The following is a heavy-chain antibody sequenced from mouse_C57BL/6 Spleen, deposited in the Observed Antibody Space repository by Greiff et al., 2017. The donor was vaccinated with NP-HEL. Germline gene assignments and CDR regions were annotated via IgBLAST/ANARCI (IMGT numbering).Heavy chain of an antibody. J-gene: IGHJ1*03. CDR3: ARSYYGSWYFDV. V-gene: IGHV1-18*01. CDR2: INPNNGGT. CDR1: GYTFTDYN. Sequence: VQLQQSGPELVKPGASVKIPCKASGYTFTDYNMDWVKQSHGKSLEWIGDINPNNGGTIYNQKFKGKATLTVDKSSSTAYMELRSLTSEDTAVYYCARSYYGSWYFDVWGTGTTVTVSS. D-gene: IGHD1-1*01.